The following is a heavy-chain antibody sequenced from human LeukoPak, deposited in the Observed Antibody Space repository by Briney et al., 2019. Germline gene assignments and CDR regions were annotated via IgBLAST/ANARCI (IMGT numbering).Heavy chain of an antibody. Sequence: GESLKISCKGSGYSFTSYWIGWVRQMPGKGLEWMGIIYPGDSDTRYSPSFQGQVTISADKSISTAYLQWSSLKASDTAMYYCARTNGYCSSTSCPSDYWGQGTLVTVPS. V-gene: IGHV5-51*01. CDR1: GYSFTSYW. J-gene: IGHJ4*02. D-gene: IGHD2-2*01. CDR2: IYPGDSDT. CDR3: ARTNGYCSSTSCPSDY.